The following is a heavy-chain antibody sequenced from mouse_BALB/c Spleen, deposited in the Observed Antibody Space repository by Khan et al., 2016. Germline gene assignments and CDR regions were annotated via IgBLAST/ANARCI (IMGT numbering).Heavy chain of an antibody. CDR1: GYTFSSYW. V-gene: IGHV1-9*01. CDR3: ARSRLRLQYFDV. Sequence: VELVESGAELMKPGASVKISCKATGYTFSSYWIEWVKQRPGHGLEWIGEILPGSGSTNYNEKFKGQATFTADTSSNTAYMQLSSLTSEDSAVYCCARSRLRLQYFDVWGAGTTVTVSS. D-gene: IGHD1-2*01. J-gene: IGHJ1*01. CDR2: ILPGSGST.